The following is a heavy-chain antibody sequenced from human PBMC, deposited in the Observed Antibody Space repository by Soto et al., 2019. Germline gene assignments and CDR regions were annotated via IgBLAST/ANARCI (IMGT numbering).Heavy chain of an antibody. D-gene: IGHD4-17*01. Sequence: QVQLVESGGGVVQPGRSLRLSCAASGFTFSSYGMHWVRQAPGKGLEWVAVIWYDGSNKYYADSVKGRFTISRDNSKNTLYLQMSSLRAEDTDVYYCARVSLRRVPQDYGMDVWGQGTTVTVSS. V-gene: IGHV3-33*01. CDR2: IWYDGSNK. CDR3: ARVSLRRVPQDYGMDV. CDR1: GFTFSSYG. J-gene: IGHJ6*02.